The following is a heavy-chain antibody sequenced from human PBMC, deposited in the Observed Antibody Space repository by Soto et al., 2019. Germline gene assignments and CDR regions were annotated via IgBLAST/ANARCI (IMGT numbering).Heavy chain of an antibody. Sequence: QVQLVQSGAEVKKPGASVKVSCKASGYTFTSYGISWVRQAPGQGLEWMGWISAYNGNANYAQKLPGRVPRHTDTPTSTGYRELRSLRSDDTAVYYCARDSLYSGSYLCPFDYWGQGTLVTVSS. D-gene: IGHD1-26*01. CDR2: ISAYNGNA. V-gene: IGHV1-18*01. J-gene: IGHJ4*02. CDR3: ARDSLYSGSYLCPFDY. CDR1: GYTFTSYG.